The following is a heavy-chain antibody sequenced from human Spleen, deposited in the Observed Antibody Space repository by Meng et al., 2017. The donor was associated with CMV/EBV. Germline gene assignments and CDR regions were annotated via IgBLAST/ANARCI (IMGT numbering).Heavy chain of an antibody. V-gene: IGHV4-4*01. Sequence: SGGSIRSSHWSSWVRQPPGTGLEWIGEIYHSGSTNYNPSLKSRATISVDKSNNHFSLNLSSVTAADTAVYFCASRKLNYYGSGTGFDPWGQGTLVTVSS. CDR2: IYHSGST. CDR1: GGSIRSSHW. D-gene: IGHD3-10*01. CDR3: ASRKLNYYGSGTGFDP. J-gene: IGHJ5*02.